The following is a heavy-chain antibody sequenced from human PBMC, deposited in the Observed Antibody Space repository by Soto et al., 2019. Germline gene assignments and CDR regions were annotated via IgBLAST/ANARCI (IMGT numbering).Heavy chain of an antibody. CDR2: IIPLFGTT. V-gene: IGHV1-69*01. CDR1: GDTFKNCV. D-gene: IGHD3-10*01. Sequence: QVQVVQSGVEVRRPGSSVKVSCKASGDTFKNCVISWVRQAPGQGLEWMGGIIPLFGTTDFAQRFQGRLTITTDESTTTAYMELSRLRSEDTATYSCAAELGFGKLSVVWGQGTPVIVSS. J-gene: IGHJ6*02. CDR3: AAELGFGKLSVV.